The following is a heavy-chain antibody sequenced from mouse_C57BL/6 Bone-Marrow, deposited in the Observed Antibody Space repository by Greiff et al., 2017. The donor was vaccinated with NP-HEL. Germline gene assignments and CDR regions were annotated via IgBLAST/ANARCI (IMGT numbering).Heavy chain of an antibody. Sequence: VKLMESGAELARPGASVKLSCKASGYTFTSYGISWVKQRTGQGLEWIGEIYPRSGNTYYNEKFKGKATLTADKSSSTAYMELRSLTSEDSAVYFCAGYDGYLYFDYWGQGTTLTVSS. CDR3: AGYDGYLYFDY. J-gene: IGHJ2*01. V-gene: IGHV1-81*01. D-gene: IGHD2-3*01. CDR1: GYTFTSYG. CDR2: IYPRSGNT.